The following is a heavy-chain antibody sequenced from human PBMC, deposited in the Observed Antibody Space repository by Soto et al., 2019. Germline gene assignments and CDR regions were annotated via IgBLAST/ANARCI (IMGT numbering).Heavy chain of an antibody. CDR1: GFSLSTSGVG. CDR3: ADRRADSSSWYSANDAFDI. D-gene: IGHD6-13*01. Sequence: QITLKESGPTLVKPTQTLTLTCTFPGFSLSTSGVGVGWIRQPPGKALEWLALIYWDDDKRYSPSLKSRLTITKDTSKNQVVLTMTNMDPVDTATYYCADRRADSSSWYSANDAFDIWGQGTMVTVSS. J-gene: IGHJ3*02. CDR2: IYWDDDK. V-gene: IGHV2-5*02.